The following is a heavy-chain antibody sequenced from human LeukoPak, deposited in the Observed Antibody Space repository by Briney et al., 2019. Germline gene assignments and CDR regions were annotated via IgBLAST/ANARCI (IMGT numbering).Heavy chain of an antibody. J-gene: IGHJ5*02. CDR1: GFTFSSYA. D-gene: IGHD4-17*01. V-gene: IGHV3-48*03. CDR3: ARGALRSGSWFDP. Sequence: PGGSLRLSCAASGFTFSSYAMNWVRQAPGKGLEWVSYISSSGSTIYYADSVKGRFTISRDNAKNSLYLQMNSLRAEDTAVYYCARGALRSGSWFDPWGQGTLVTVSS. CDR2: ISSSGSTI.